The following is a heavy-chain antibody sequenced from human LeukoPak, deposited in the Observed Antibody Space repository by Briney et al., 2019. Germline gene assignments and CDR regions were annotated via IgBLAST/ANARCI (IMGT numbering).Heavy chain of an antibody. V-gene: IGHV4-34*01. CDR3: ARGDKYNYYYMDV. CDR1: GGSFSGYY. CDR2: INHSGST. Sequence: SETLSLTCAVYGGSFSGYYWSWIRQPPGKGLEWIGEINHSGSTNYNPSLKSRVTISVDTSKNQFSLKLSSVTAADTAVYYCARGDKYNYYYMDVWGKGTAVTVSS. J-gene: IGHJ6*03. D-gene: IGHD3-9*01.